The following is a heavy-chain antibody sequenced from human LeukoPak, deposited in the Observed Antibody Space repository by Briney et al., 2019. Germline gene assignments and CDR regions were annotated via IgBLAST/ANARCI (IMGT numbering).Heavy chain of an antibody. Sequence: GESLKISCKGGAYSFTSYWIGWVRQMPGKGLEWMGIIYPRDSDTRYSPSFQGQVTISADKSISTAYLQWSSLKASDTAMYYCGRLGGNYVDNWGQGTLVSVSS. CDR1: AYSFTSYW. CDR3: GRLGGNYVDN. D-gene: IGHD2-15*01. CDR2: IYPRDSDT. J-gene: IGHJ4*02. V-gene: IGHV5-51*01.